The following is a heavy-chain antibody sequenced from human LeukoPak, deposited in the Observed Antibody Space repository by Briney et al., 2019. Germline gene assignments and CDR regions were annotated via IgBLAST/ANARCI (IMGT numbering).Heavy chain of an antibody. Sequence: GGSLRLSCAASGFTFSSYAMSWFRQAPGKGLEWVSAIRASGGSTYYADSVKGRFTISRDNSKNSLYLQMNSLRAEDTAVYYSAKDYSYGYGDYVTWFDPWGQGTLVTVST. CDR1: GFTFSSYA. CDR3: AKDYSYGYGDYVTWFDP. V-gene: IGHV3-23*01. D-gene: IGHD4-17*01. J-gene: IGHJ5*02. CDR2: IRASGGST.